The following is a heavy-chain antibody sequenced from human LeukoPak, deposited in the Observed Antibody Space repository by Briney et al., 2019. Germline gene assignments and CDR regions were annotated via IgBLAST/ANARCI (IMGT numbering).Heavy chain of an antibody. Sequence: PGGSLRLSCSASGFTLSRHYMSWVRQAPGKGLEWVANIRQDSVYKFFVDSVKGRFSISRDNDKNSLSLQMNSLRAEDTAMYYCVREGRTTSGDDAFDTWGQGTMVTVSS. J-gene: IGHJ3*02. CDR3: VREGRTTSGDDAFDT. CDR1: GFTLSRHY. V-gene: IGHV3-7*01. CDR2: IRQDSVYK. D-gene: IGHD1-14*01.